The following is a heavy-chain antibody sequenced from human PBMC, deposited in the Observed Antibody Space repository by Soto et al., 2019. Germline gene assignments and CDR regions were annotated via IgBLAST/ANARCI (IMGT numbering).Heavy chain of an antibody. Sequence: GGSLRLSCAASGFTFSSYGMHWVRQAPGKGLEWVAVISYDGSNKYYADSVKGRFTISRDNSKNTLYLQMNSLRAEDTAVYYCATVPPDPYCSGGSCYEEGYFQHWGQGTLVTVSS. CDR2: ISYDGSNK. J-gene: IGHJ1*01. CDR3: ATVPPDPYCSGGSCYEEGYFQH. V-gene: IGHV3-30*03. D-gene: IGHD2-15*01. CDR1: GFTFSSYG.